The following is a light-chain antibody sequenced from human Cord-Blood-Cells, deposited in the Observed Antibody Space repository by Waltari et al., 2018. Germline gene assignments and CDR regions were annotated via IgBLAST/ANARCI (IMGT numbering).Light chain of an antibody. CDR2: DVS. Sequence: QSALTQPRAVSGSPGQSVTISCTGTSSDVGGYNYVSWYQQPPGKAPKLLIYDVSKRPSGVPDRFSGSKSGNTASLTISGLQAEDEADYYCCSYAGSYTLMFGGGTKLTVL. V-gene: IGLV2-11*01. CDR1: SSDVGGYNY. J-gene: IGLJ3*02. CDR3: CSYAGSYTLM.